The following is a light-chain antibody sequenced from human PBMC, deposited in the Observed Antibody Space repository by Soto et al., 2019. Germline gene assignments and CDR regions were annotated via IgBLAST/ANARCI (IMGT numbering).Light chain of an antibody. CDR1: QGIGDR. CDR3: LHNYSFPRT. V-gene: IGKV1-12*01. Sequence: DIQMTQSPSSVSASFGDRVTLTCRASQGIGDRLAWYQQKPGKVPQLLIYFASTLGSGVPSRFSGSGSGTDFIRTINTLQADDFATYYCLHNYSFPRTFGQGTKVDIK. CDR2: FAS. J-gene: IGKJ1*01.